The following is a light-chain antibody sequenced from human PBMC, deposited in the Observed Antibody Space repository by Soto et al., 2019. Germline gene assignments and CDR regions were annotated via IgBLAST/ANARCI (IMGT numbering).Light chain of an antibody. CDR3: HQYGRSPMFT. J-gene: IGKJ3*01. V-gene: IGKV3-20*01. CDR1: QRISSNY. CDR2: GAS. Sequence: EIVLTQSPGTLSLSPGDRATLSCRASQRISSNYLAWYQQKPGQAPRLLIYGASSRATGIPDRFSGSGSGTDFTLTISRLELEDFAVYYCHQYGRSPMFTLGPGTNVDVK.